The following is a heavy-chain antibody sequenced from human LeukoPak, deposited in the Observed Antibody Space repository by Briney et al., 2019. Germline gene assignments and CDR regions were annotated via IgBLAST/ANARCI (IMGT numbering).Heavy chain of an antibody. CDR3: ARESDYDYVWGSLTGDAFDI. J-gene: IGHJ3*02. Sequence: GGSLRLSCAASGFTFSDYNMNWVRQAPGKGLEWVSSISGSSSYIYYADSVKGRFTISRDNAKNSLYLQMNSLRAEDTAVYYCARESDYDYVWGSLTGDAFDIWGQGTMVTVSS. CDR1: GFTFSDYN. CDR2: ISGSSSYI. D-gene: IGHD3-16*01. V-gene: IGHV3-21*01.